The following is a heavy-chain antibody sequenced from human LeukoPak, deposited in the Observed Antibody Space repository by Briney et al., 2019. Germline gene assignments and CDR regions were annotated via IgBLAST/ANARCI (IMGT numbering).Heavy chain of an antibody. D-gene: IGHD6-13*01. CDR3: ARLSSWFVAF. V-gene: IGHV4-38-2*02. CDR2: VYHNGSA. J-gene: IGHJ4*02. Sequence: SETLSLMCSVSGYLIRSGYFWGWIRQPPGKGLEWIASVYHNGSAHYNPSLKSRASISVDTSSNQFSLTLTSVSVADTAVYHCARLSSWFVAFWGQGSQVTVSS. CDR1: GYLIRSGYF.